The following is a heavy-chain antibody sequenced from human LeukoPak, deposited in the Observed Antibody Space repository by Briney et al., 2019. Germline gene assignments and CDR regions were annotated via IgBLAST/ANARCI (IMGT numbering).Heavy chain of an antibody. CDR2: IGTAGDT. D-gene: IGHD2-15*01. CDR3: ARDCYFDSCN. CDR1: GFTFSSYS. V-gene: IGHV3-13*01. Sequence: GGSLRLSCAASGFTFSSYSMNWVRQAPGKGLEWVSAIGTAGDTYYPGSVKGRFTISRDNAKNSLYLQMNSLRAEDTAVYYCARDCYFDSCNWGQGTLVTVSS. J-gene: IGHJ4*02.